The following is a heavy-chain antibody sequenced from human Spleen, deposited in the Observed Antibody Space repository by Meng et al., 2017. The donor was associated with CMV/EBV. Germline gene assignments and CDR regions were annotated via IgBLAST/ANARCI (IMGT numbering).Heavy chain of an antibody. V-gene: IGHV3-30-3*01. CDR2: ISYDGSNK. J-gene: IGHJ3*02. Sequence: GESLKISCAASGFTFSSYAMHWVRQAPGKGLEWVAVISYDGSNKYYADSVKGRFTISRDNSKNTLYLQMNSLRAEDTAVYYCARAFVVAPADGFDIWGQGTMVTVSS. D-gene: IGHD2-2*01. CDR3: ARAFVVAPADGFDI. CDR1: GFTFSSYA.